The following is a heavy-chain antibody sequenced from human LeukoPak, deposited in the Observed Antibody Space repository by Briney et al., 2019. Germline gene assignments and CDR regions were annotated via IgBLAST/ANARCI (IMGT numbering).Heavy chain of an antibody. Sequence: ASVKVSCKASGYTFTSYGISWVRQAPGQGLEWMGWISAYNDNTNSAQKLQGRVTMTTDTSTSTAYMELRSLRSDDTAVYYCARDLRPDDFWSGYYGYWGQGTLVTVSS. CDR3: ARDLRPDDFWSGYYGY. J-gene: IGHJ4*02. CDR1: GYTFTSYG. CDR2: ISAYNDNT. V-gene: IGHV1-18*01. D-gene: IGHD3-3*01.